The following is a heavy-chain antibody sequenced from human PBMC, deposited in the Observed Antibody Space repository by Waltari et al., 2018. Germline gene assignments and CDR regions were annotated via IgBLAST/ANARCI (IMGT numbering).Heavy chain of an antibody. D-gene: IGHD3-22*01. J-gene: IGHJ6*02. Sequence: EVQLVESGGGLVKPGGSLRLSCAAAGFTFSNAWRSWVRQAPGKGLEWVGRIKRKTEGGTAVYAAPVEGRFTISRDDSENTLFLQMNSLRSEDTAVYYCIHYYRYAMDAWGQGTAVTVSS. CDR2: IKRKTEGGTA. V-gene: IGHV3-15*01. CDR3: IHYYRYAMDA. CDR1: GFTFSNAW.